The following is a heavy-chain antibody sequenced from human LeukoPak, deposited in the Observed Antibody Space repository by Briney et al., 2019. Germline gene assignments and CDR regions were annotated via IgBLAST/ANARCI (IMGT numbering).Heavy chain of an antibody. J-gene: IGHJ5*02. D-gene: IGHD5-12*01. V-gene: IGHV4-39*01. CDR1: GGSISSSSYY. CDR3: ARQEARYSGYGNWFDP. Sequence: PSETLSLTCTVSGGSISSSSYYWGWIRQPPGTGLEWIGSIYYSGSTYYNPSLKSRVTISVDTSKNQFSLKLSSVTAADTAVYYCARQEARYSGYGNWFDPWGQGTLVTVSS. CDR2: IYYSGST.